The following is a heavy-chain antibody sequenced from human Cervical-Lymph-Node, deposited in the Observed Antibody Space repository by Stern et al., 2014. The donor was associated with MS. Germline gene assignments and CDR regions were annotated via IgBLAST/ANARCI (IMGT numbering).Heavy chain of an antibody. CDR1: GFTFNNYA. CDR2: ISDRGGIT. CDR3: AKGWELIGSPQES. J-gene: IGHJ4*02. Sequence: EVQLVESGGGLIQPGGSLRLSCAASGFTFNNYAMSWVRQAPGKGLEWVSSISDRGGITYYADSVKGRFTISRDNSKNTLDLQMHSLRGEDTAVYYCAKGWELIGSPQESWGQGTVVTVSS. D-gene: IGHD1-7*01. V-gene: IGHV3-23*04.